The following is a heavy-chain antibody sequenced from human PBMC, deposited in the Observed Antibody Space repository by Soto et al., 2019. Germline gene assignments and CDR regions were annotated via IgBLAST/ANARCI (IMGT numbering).Heavy chain of an antibody. D-gene: IGHD2-2*01. J-gene: IGHJ3*02. Sequence: GGSLRLSCAASGFTFSTYAMSWFRQAPGKGLEWVSDISGSGGSTYYPDSVKGRFTISRDNSKNTLYLQVNSLTAEDTAVYYCAKRKRSCNSASCYDGAFDIWGQGTKVTVSS. V-gene: IGHV3-23*01. CDR2: ISGSGGST. CDR1: GFTFSTYA. CDR3: AKRKRSCNSASCYDGAFDI.